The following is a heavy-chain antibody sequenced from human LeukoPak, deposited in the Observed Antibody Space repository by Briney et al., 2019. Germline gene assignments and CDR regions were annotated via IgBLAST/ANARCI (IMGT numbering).Heavy chain of an antibody. CDR3: ARDYDYVWGSYLY. CDR2: ISYDGSNK. J-gene: IGHJ4*02. D-gene: IGHD3-16*02. Sequence: GRSLRLSCAASGFTFSSYGMHWVRQAPGKGLEWVAVISYDGSNKYYADSVKGRFTISRDNSKNTLYLQMNSLRAEDTAVYYCARDYDYVWGSYLYWGQGTLVTVSS. V-gene: IGHV3-30*03. CDR1: GFTFSSYG.